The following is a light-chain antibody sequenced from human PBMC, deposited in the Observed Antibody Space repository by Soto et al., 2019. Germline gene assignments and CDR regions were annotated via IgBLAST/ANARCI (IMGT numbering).Light chain of an antibody. CDR2: DAS. CDR1: QSVNRY. J-gene: IGKJ1*01. CDR3: QQRSNWPPS. Sequence: EIVLTQSPATLSLSPGERATLSCRASQSVNRYLAWYQQKPGQAPRLLIYDASNRATGIPARFSGSGSGTDFTLTISSLEPEDFAVYYCQQRSNWPPSFGQGTKVDIK. V-gene: IGKV3-11*01.